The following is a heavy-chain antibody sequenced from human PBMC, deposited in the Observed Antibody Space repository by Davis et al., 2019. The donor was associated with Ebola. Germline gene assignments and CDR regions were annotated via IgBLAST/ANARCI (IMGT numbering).Heavy chain of an antibody. Sequence: AASVKVSCKASGYTFTSYGISWVRQAPGQGLEWMGWISAYNGNTNYAQKLQGRVTMTTDTSTSTAYMEVGSLRSEDTAVYYCAAESDYYDNSGFYHWGQGTLVTVSS. V-gene: IGHV1-18*04. CDR1: GYTFTSYG. J-gene: IGHJ4*02. D-gene: IGHD3-22*01. CDR2: ISAYNGNT. CDR3: AAESDYYDNSGFYH.